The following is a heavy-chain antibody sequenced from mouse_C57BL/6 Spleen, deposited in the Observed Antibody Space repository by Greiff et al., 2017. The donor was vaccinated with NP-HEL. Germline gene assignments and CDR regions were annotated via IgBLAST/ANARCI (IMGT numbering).Heavy chain of an antibody. V-gene: IGHV5-17*01. J-gene: IGHJ3*01. CDR1: GFTFSDYG. CDR2: ISSGSSTI. D-gene: IGHD1-1*01. Sequence: EVQGVESGGGLVKPGGSLKLSCAASGFTFSDYGMHWVRQAPEKGLEWVAYISSGSSTIYYADTVKGRFTISRDNAKNTLFLQMTSLRSEDTAMYYCARPYYYGSSYGAYWGQGTLVTVSA. CDR3: ARPYYYGSSYGAY.